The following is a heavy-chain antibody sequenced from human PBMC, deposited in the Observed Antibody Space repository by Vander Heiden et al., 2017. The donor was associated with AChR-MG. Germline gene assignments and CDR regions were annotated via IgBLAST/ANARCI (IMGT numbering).Heavy chain of an antibody. CDR3: ARHSGRGSGWGYIFDI. V-gene: IGHV3-21*02. J-gene: IGHJ3*02. Sequence: EVQLVESGGGLVKPGGSLRLSCEASGFTFRSYSLNWVRPAPGKGLEGVSSLSGSLRDIYQADSVKGRFIISRDNTKNSLYLQMNSLRAEDTAVYYCARHSGRGSGWGYIFDIWGQGTMVTVSS. CDR1: GFTFRSYS. CDR2: LSGSLRDI. D-gene: IGHD6-19*01.